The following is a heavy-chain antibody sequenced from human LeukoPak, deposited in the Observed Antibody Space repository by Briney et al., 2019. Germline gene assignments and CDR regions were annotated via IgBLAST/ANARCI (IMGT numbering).Heavy chain of an antibody. CDR3: APTRDYNSAAPSVFDY. J-gene: IGHJ4*02. CDR2: ISAYNGNT. CDR1: GYTFTNYG. D-gene: IGHD2-2*01. V-gene: IGHV1-18*01. Sequence: GASVKVSCKASGYTFTNYGISWVRQALGQGLEWMGWISAYNGNTNYAQKLQGRVTMTTDTSTSTAYMELRSLRSDDTAVYYCAPTRDYNSAAPSVFDYGGQGTLVTVSS.